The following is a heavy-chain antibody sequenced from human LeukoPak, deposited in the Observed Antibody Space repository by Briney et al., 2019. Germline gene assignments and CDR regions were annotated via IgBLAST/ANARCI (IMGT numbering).Heavy chain of an antibody. CDR2: IYTSGST. J-gene: IGHJ4*02. CDR1: GGSISSYY. D-gene: IGHD1-20*01. Sequence: SETLSLTCTVSGGSISSYYWSWIRQPAGKGLEWIGRIYTSGSTNYNPSLKSRVTMSVDTSKNQFSLKLSSVAAVDTAVYYCARSVARITGPEDYFDYWGQGTLVTVSS. V-gene: IGHV4-4*07. CDR3: ARSVARITGPEDYFDY.